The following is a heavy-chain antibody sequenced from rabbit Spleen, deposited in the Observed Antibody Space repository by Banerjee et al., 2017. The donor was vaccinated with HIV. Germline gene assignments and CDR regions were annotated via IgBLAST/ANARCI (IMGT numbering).Heavy chain of an antibody. CDR1: GFSLATV. D-gene: IGHD1-1*01. CDR2: IYTGSGAT. J-gene: IGHJ4*01. Sequence: QEQLVESGGGLVQPGGSLTLTCTASGFSLATVYWVRQAPGKGLEWIGCIYTGSGATYYASWAKGRFTISKTSSTTVTLQMTSLTAADTATYFCARDLDGVIGWNFGWWGPGTLVTVS. CDR3: ARDLDGVIGWNFGW. V-gene: IGHV1S45*01.